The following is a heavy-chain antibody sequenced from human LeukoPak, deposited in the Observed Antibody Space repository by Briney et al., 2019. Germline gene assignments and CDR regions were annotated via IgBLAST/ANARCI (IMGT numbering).Heavy chain of an antibody. Sequence: PGGSLRLSCAASGLTVSSNYMSWVRQAPGKGLEWVSLIYSGGTTYYADSVKGRFTISRDNSKNTLYLQMNSLRVEDTAVYYCARERDPYGDYIIDAFDIWGRGTMVTVSS. V-gene: IGHV3-66*01. CDR2: IYSGGTT. CDR3: ARERDPYGDYIIDAFDI. D-gene: IGHD4-17*01. CDR1: GLTVSSNY. J-gene: IGHJ3*02.